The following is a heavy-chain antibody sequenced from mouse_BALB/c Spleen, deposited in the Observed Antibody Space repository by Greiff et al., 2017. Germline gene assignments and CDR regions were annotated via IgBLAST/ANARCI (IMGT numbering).Heavy chain of an antibody. Sequence: QVQLKESGPGLVAPSQSLSITCTVSGFSLTSYDISWIRQPPGKGLEWLGVIWTGGGTNYNSAFMSRLSISKDNSKSQVFLKMNSLQANDTAIYYCARNLGVRRYFDVWGAGTTVTVSS. CDR3: ARNLGVRRYFDV. CDR1: GFSLTSYD. CDR2: IWTGGGT. J-gene: IGHJ1*01. V-gene: IGHV2-9-2*01. D-gene: IGHD2-14*01.